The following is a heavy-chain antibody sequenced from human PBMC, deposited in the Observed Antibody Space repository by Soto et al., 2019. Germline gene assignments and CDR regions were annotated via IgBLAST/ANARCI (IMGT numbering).Heavy chain of an antibody. CDR2: INHSGST. CDR1: GGSFSGYH. J-gene: IGHJ5*02. V-gene: IGHV4-34*01. Sequence: SETLSLTCAVYGGSFSGYHWSWIRQPPGKGLEWIGEINHSGSTNYNPSLKSRVTISVDTSKNQFSLKLSSVTAADTAVYYCATNRWFDPWGQGTLVTVSS. CDR3: ATNRWFDP.